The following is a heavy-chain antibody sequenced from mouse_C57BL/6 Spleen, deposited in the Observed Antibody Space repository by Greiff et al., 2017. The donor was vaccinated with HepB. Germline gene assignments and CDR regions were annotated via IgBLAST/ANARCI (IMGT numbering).Heavy chain of an antibody. CDR3: ARRGLDSSGTAWFAY. CDR1: GYTFTDYN. Sequence: VQLQQSGPELVKPGASVKIPCKASGYTFTDYNMDWVKQSHGKSLEWIGDINPNNGGTIYNQKFKGKATLTVDKSSSTAYMELRSLTSEDSAVYYCARRGLDSSGTAWFAYWGQGTLVTVSA. V-gene: IGHV1-18*01. D-gene: IGHD3-2*02. CDR2: INPNNGGT. J-gene: IGHJ3*01.